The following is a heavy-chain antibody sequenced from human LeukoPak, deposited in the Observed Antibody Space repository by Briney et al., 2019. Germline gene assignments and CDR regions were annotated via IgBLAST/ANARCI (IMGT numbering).Heavy chain of an antibody. V-gene: IGHV1-2*02. D-gene: IGHD4-17*01. CDR3: ARDNGDYWFDY. CDR2: INPNSGGT. CDR1: GYTFTAYY. J-gene: IGHJ4*02. Sequence: ASVKVSCKPSGYTFTAYYMHWVRQAPGQGLEWMGWINPNSGGTNYAQKFQGRVTMTRDTSISTAYMELTRLRSDDTAVYYCARDNGDYWFDYWGQGTLVTVSS.